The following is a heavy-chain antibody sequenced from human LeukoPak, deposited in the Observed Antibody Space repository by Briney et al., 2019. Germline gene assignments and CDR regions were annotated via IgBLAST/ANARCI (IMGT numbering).Heavy chain of an antibody. Sequence: GGSLRLSCAASGFTFSSSGMHWVRQAPGKGLEWVAFIRYDGSNKYYADSVKGRFTISRDNSKNTLYLQMNSLRAEDTAVYYCAKSVDTAILYYYYYMDVWGKGTTVTVSS. CDR2: IRYDGSNK. V-gene: IGHV3-30*02. CDR3: AKSVDTAILYYYYYMDV. J-gene: IGHJ6*03. CDR1: GFTFSSSG. D-gene: IGHD5-18*01.